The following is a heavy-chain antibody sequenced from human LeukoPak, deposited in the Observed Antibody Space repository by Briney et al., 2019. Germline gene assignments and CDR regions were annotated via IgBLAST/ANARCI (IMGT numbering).Heavy chain of an antibody. CDR1: GGSISGDY. Sequence: PSETLSLTCTVSGGSISGDYWSWIRQSPGKGLEWIAYIHSSGSTSYNPSLKSRVTISVDTSKNEFSLKLTSVNAADTAVYYCARDRPGGSSLDSWGQGILVTVSS. D-gene: IGHD6-13*01. CDR2: IHSSGST. J-gene: IGHJ4*02. CDR3: ARDRPGGSSLDS. V-gene: IGHV4-59*01.